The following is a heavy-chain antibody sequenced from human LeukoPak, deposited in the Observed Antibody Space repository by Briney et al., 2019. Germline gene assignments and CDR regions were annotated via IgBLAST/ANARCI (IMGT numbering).Heavy chain of an antibody. J-gene: IGHJ4*02. CDR3: ARARTDYYDSEEVV. V-gene: IGHV3-30-3*01. CDR2: ISYDGSNK. CDR1: GFTFSSYA. D-gene: IGHD3-22*01. Sequence: PGGSLRLSCAASGFTFSSYAMHWVRQAPGKGLEWVAVISYDGSNKYYADSVKGRFTISRDNSKNTLYLQMNSLRAEDTAVYYCARARTDYYDSEEVVWDQGTLVTVSS.